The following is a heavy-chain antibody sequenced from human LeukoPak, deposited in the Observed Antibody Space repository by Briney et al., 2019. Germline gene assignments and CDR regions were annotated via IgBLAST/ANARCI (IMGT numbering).Heavy chain of an antibody. CDR2: IWYDGSNK. D-gene: IGHD2-8*01. CDR1: GFTFSSYG. Sequence: PGRSLRLSCAASGFTFSSYGMHWVRQAPGKGLEGVAVIWYDGSNKYYADSVKGRFTISRDNSKNTLYLQMNSLRAEDTAVYYCARGMAGLYGMDVWGKGTTVTVSS. CDR3: ARGMAGLYGMDV. V-gene: IGHV3-33*01. J-gene: IGHJ6*04.